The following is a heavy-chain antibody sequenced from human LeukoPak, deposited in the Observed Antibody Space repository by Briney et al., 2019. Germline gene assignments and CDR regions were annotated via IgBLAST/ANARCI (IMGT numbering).Heavy chain of an antibody. CDR2: ISSSSSYI. J-gene: IGHJ4*02. D-gene: IGHD4-17*01. V-gene: IGHV3-21*01. Sequence: GGSLRLSCAASGFTYNTHVMSWVRQAPGKGLEWVSSISSSSSYIYYADSVKGRFTISRDNAKNSLYLQMNSLRAEDTAVYYCARDQDDGLDYWGQGTLVTVSS. CDR1: GFTYNTHV. CDR3: ARDQDDGLDY.